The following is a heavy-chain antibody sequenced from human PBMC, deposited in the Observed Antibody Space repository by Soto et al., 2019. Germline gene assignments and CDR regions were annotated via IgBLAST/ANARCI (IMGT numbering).Heavy chain of an antibody. CDR1: VFAISLGYY. D-gene: IGHD2-21*02. CDR2: IYPSVSS. J-gene: IGHJ4*02. Sequence: SETLSISCILSVFAISLGYYWSWVRQPPVKGLEWIGSIYPSVSSYHNPSLATRLGLSIDASKNQFTLNLTSVTAADTALYFCAREKVGTTFFDNWGQGIQVTVSS. CDR3: AREKVGTTFFDN. V-gene: IGHV4-38-2*02.